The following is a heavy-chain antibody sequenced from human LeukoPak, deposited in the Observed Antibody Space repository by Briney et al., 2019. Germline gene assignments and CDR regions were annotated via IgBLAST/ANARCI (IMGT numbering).Heavy chain of an antibody. V-gene: IGHV3-48*01. J-gene: IGHJ6*03. CDR2: ISSSSSTI. CDR3: AREGVVGSDFWSVWKAYYYYYMDV. D-gene: IGHD3-3*01. Sequence: PGGSLGLSCAASGFTFSSYSMNWVRQAPGKGLEWVSYISSSSSTIYYADSVKGRFTISRDNAKNSLYLQMNSLRAEDTAVYYCAREGVVGSDFWSVWKAYYYYYMDVWGKGTTVTVSS. CDR1: GFTFSSYS.